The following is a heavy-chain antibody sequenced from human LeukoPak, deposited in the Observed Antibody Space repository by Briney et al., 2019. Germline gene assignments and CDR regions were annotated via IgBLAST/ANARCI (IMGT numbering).Heavy chain of an antibody. Sequence: GGSLRLSCAASGFTFSSYAMSWVRQAPGKGLEWVSTISGSGGSTYYADSVKGRFTISRDNSKHTLYLQMNSLRADHTPVYYCAKGGDILTGYYTYLFDYWGQGTLVTVSS. CDR1: GFTFSSYA. CDR2: ISGSGGST. CDR3: AKGGDILTGYYTYLFDY. J-gene: IGHJ4*02. V-gene: IGHV3-23*01. D-gene: IGHD3-9*01.